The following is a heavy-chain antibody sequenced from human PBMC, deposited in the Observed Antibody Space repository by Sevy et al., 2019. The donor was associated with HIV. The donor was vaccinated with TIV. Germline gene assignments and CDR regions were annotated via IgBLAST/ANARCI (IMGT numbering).Heavy chain of an antibody. V-gene: IGHV3-7*04. CDR2: IKQDGSDK. J-gene: IGHJ4*02. CDR1: GFTLSSYW. CDR3: VRVRAFLLFGELPRYRFDS. D-gene: IGHD3-10*01. Sequence: GSLRLSCVASGFTLSSYWMSWVRQVPGQGLEWVADIKQDGSDKNYLDSVKGRFTISRDNAKKSLYLQMNNLRVEDTALYYCVRVRAFLLFGELPRYRFDSWGQGTLVTVSS.